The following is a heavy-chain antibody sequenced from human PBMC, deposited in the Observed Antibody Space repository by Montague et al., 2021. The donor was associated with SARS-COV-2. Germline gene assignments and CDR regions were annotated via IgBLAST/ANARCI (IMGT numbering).Heavy chain of an antibody. D-gene: IGHD4-23*01. CDR3: AKASRGYGGDFDS. Sequence: SETLSLTCSVSGDSVNRNYWSWVRQPPGKGLEWLGDIFYSGSTYNPSLNSRVTMSLDTSKNHFSLHLISVTAADTAVYYCAKASRGYGGDFDSWGQGTLVIVSS. CDR2: IFYSGST. V-gene: IGHV4-59*02. J-gene: IGHJ4*02. CDR1: GDSVNRNY.